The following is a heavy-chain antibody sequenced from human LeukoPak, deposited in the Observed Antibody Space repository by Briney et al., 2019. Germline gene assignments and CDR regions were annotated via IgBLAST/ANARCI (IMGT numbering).Heavy chain of an antibody. CDR2: INPNSGAT. Sequence: ASVKVSCKASGYNFIGYYIHWVRQAPGQGLEWMGWINPNSGATIYAQKFQGRVTVTRDTSTSTAYMELSRLRSDDTAVYYCTRVESMTPFDSWGQGTLVTVSS. CDR3: TRVESMTPFDS. J-gene: IGHJ5*01. V-gene: IGHV1-2*02. CDR1: GYNFIGYY.